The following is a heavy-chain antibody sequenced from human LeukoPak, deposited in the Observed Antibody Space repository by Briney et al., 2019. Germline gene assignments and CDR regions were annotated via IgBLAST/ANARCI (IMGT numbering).Heavy chain of an antibody. D-gene: IGHD3-10*01. Sequence: SVKVSCKASGGTFSNYAISWVRQAPGQGLEWMGGIIPIFHTTNYAQKFQGRVTITADKSTTTAYMELSSLKSEDTAVYYCARPRFPYYRLSGPDYSYMDVWGKGPTVTVS. CDR1: GGTFSNYA. J-gene: IGHJ6*03. CDR3: ARPRFPYYRLSGPDYSYMDV. V-gene: IGHV1-69*06. CDR2: IIPIFHTT.